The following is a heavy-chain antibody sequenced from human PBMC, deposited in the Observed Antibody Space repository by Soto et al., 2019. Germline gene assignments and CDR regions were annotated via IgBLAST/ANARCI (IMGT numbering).Heavy chain of an antibody. D-gene: IGHD3-10*02. Sequence: ASVKVSCKASGYTFTSYGISWVRQAPGQGLEWMGWISAYNGNTNYAQKLQGRVTMTTDTSTSTAYLELRSLRSDDTAVYYCARGDRVLNYYYYMDVWGKGTTVTVS. J-gene: IGHJ6*03. CDR1: GYTFTSYG. V-gene: IGHV1-18*01. CDR3: ARGDRVLNYYYYMDV. CDR2: ISAYNGNT.